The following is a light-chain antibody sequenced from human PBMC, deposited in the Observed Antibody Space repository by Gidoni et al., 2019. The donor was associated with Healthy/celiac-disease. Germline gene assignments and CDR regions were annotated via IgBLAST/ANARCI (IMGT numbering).Light chain of an antibody. CDR2: DAS. V-gene: IGKV1-33*01. J-gene: IGKJ3*01. CDR1: QDISNY. Sequence: DIQMTRSPSSLSASVGDRVTITCQASQDISNYLNWYQQKPGKAPKLLIYDASNLETGVPSRFSGSGSGTDFTFTISSLQPEDIATYYCQQYDNLLLFTFXPXTKVDIK. CDR3: QQYDNLLLFT.